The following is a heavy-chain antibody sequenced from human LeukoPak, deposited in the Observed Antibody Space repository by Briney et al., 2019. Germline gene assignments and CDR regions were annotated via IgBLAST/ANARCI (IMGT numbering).Heavy chain of an antibody. CDR1: GGSISSYY. V-gene: IGHV4-59*01. CDR3: ARDRVVRGVYDQ. Sequence: SETLSLTCTVSGGSISSYYWSWIRQAPGKGLEYIGYISYSGSANYNPPLKSRVTISLDTSKKHFSLKLTSVTAADTAVYYCARDRVVRGVYDQWGQGTLVTVSS. CDR2: ISYSGSA. D-gene: IGHD3-10*01. J-gene: IGHJ4*02.